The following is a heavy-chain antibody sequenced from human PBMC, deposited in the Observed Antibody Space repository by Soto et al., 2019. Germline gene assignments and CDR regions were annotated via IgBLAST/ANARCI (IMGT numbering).Heavy chain of an antibody. CDR1: GFTFSDYA. CDR2: VSHDGRNT. Sequence: VQLVESGGGVVQPGRSLRLSCAASGFTFSDYAMHWVRQAPGKGLEWVAVVSHDGRNTHYADSVKGRFTISRDSSKNTVSLELTSLRAEDMAVYYCAKGGRQWLVTSDFNYWGQGALVTVPS. J-gene: IGHJ4*02. CDR3: AKGGRQWLVTSDFNY. V-gene: IGHV3-30*18. D-gene: IGHD6-19*01.